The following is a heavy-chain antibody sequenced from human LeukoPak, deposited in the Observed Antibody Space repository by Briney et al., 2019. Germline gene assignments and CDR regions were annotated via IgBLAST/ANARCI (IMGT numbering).Heavy chain of an antibody. CDR2: IYTSGST. V-gene: IGHV4-61*02. Sequence: SETLSLTCTVSGGSISSGSYYWSWIRQPAGKGLEWIGRIYTSGSTNYNPSLKSRVTISVDTPKNQFSLKLSSVTAADTAVYYCARAVGTSRNFFDYWGQGTLVTVSS. J-gene: IGHJ4*02. CDR3: ARAVGTSRNFFDY. CDR1: GGSISSGSYY. D-gene: IGHD4-23*01.